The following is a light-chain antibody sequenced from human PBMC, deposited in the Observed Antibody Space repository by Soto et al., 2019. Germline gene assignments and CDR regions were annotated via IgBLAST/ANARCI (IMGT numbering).Light chain of an antibody. CDR1: SSNSGAGYA. CDR3: QSDDSSRSAYV. V-gene: IGLV1-40*01. CDR2: GNS. Sequence: QPVLTQPPSVSAAPGQRVTITCTVSSSNSGAGYAVHWHQQLPGTAPKLHLYGNSRRPWGGPDRFPGSKSGTSASLAITGLQAQDEADDDCQSDDSSRSAYVFGTGTKLTVL. J-gene: IGLJ1*01.